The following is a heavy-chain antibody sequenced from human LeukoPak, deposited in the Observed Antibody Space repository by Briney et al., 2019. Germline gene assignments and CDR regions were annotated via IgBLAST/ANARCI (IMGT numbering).Heavy chain of an antibody. CDR1: GFTFSRYW. Sequence: GGSLRLSCAASGFTFSRYWMNWVRQAPGKGRVWVSRIASDGSSTTYADSVKGRFSISRDNAKNTLYLQMNSLRVADTAVYYCARGRPHGNDYWGQGTLVTVSS. D-gene: IGHD4-23*01. V-gene: IGHV3-74*01. CDR3: ARGRPHGNDY. J-gene: IGHJ4*02. CDR2: IASDGSST.